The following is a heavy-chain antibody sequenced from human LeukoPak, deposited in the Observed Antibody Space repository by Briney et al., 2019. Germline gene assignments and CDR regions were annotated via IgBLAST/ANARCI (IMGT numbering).Heavy chain of an antibody. V-gene: IGHV3-23*01. Sequence: PGGSLRLSCAASGFTFSNFAMSWVRQAPGKGLEWVSVISDSGGSTYYADSVKGRFTISRDNSKNTLYLQMNSLRVEDTAVYYCARDGAAWIIDYWGQGTLVTVSS. CDR2: ISDSGGST. CDR3: ARDGAAWIIDY. J-gene: IGHJ4*02. CDR1: GFTFSNFA. D-gene: IGHD1-26*01.